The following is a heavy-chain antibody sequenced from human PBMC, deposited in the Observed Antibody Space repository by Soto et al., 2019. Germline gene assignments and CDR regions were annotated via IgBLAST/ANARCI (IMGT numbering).Heavy chain of an antibody. CDR3: ATSEGDCGGGSCYNYFYYYGMDV. J-gene: IGHJ6*02. CDR2: LSVGNGDT. CDR1: GDTRTDFS. V-gene: IGHV1-3*01. D-gene: IGHD2-15*01. Sequence: ASVKVSCKASGDTRTDFSMHWVRQAPGQRPEWMGWLSVGNGDTKYSQKLQGRVTITRDTSAHTAYMELSNLRSEDTAVYYCATSEGDCGGGSCYNYFYYYGMDVWGQGTTVTVSS.